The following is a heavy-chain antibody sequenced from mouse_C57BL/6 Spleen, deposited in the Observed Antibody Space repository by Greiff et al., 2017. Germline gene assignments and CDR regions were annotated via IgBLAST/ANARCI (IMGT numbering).Heavy chain of an antibody. CDR2: IYPGSGST. D-gene: IGHD4-1*01. Sequence: VQLQQPGAELVKPGASVKMSCKASGYTFTSYWITWVKQRPGQGLEWIGDIYPGSGSTNYNEKFKSKATLTVDTSSSTAYMQLSSLTSDDAAVYYCASRRSHTWDGDFWGPGTTLTVSS. V-gene: IGHV1-55*01. J-gene: IGHJ2*01. CDR3: ASRRSHTWDGDF. CDR1: GYTFTSYW.